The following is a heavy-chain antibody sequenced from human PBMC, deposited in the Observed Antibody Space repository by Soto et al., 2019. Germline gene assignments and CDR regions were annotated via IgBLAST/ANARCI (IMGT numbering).Heavy chain of an antibody. Sequence: PGGTLRLSCTASGFTFSSYAMSWVRQAPGKGLEWVSAISGSGGSTYCADSVKGRFTISRDNSKNTLYLQMNSLRAEDTAVYYCAKDPHSSSSPYYYYYGMDVWGRGTTVTVSS. CDR2: ISGSGGST. D-gene: IGHD6-6*01. J-gene: IGHJ6*02. CDR3: AKDPHSSSSPYYYYYGMDV. V-gene: IGHV3-23*01. CDR1: GFTFSSYA.